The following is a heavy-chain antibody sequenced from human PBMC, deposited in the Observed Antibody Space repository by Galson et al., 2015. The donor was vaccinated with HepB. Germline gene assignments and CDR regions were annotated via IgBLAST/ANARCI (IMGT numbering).Heavy chain of an antibody. J-gene: IGHJ6*02. CDR3: ARVIVGATFYYYGKDV. D-gene: IGHD1-26*01. V-gene: IGHV1-2*02. CDR1: GYTFSGYY. CDR2: INPNSGGT. Sequence: SVKVSCKASGYTFSGYYMHWVRQAPGQGLEWMGWINPNSGGTNYAQKFHGRVTMTRDTSISTAYMELSRLRSDDTALYYCARVIVGATFYYYGKDVWGQGTTVTVSS.